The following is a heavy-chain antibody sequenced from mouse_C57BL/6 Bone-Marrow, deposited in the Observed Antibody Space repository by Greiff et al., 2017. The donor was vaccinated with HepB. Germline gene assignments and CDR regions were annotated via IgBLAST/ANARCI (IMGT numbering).Heavy chain of an antibody. CDR2: IYPGDGDT. J-gene: IGHJ4*01. CDR3: ARPLLGSRGAMDY. Sequence: VQRVESGAELVKPGASVKISCKASGYAFSSYWMNWVKQRPGKGLEWIGQIYPGDGDTNYNGKFKGKATLTADKSSSTAYMQLSSLTSEDSAVYFCARPLLGSRGAMDYWGQGTSVTVSS. CDR1: GYAFSSYW. D-gene: IGHD1-1*01. V-gene: IGHV1-80*01.